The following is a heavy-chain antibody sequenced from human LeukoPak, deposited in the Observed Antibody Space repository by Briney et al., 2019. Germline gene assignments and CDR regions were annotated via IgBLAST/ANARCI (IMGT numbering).Heavy chain of an antibody. D-gene: IGHD2-2*01. J-gene: IGHJ4*02. CDR3: AKEGDYCSSTICYADY. CDR2: VSISGENT. CDR1: GFTLGNYG. V-gene: IGHV3-23*01. Sequence: AGGSLRLSCAASGFTLGNYGMTWVRQAPEKGLEWVSSVSISGENTYYADSVKGHFTISRDNSKNTLYLQMNSLRAEDTAVYYCAKEGDYCSSTICYADYWGQGTLVTVSS.